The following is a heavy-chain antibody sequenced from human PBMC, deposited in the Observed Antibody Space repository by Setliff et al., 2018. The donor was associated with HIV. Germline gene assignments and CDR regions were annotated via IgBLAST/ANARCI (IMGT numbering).Heavy chain of an antibody. J-gene: IGHJ6*03. V-gene: IGHV4-39*01. D-gene: IGHD2-2*01. CDR1: GGSISSSSYY. CDR3: ARVDCSSTSCYRDYYYYMDV. CDR2: IYYSGST. Sequence: SETLSLTCTVSGGSISSSSYYWGWIRQPPGKGLEWIGSIYYSGSTYYNPSLKSRVTISVDTSKNQFSLKLSSLTAADTAVYYCARVDCSSTSCYRDYYYYMDVWGKGTTVTVS.